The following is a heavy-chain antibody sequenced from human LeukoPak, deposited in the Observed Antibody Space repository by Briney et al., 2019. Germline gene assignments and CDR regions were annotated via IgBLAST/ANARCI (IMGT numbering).Heavy chain of an antibody. CDR3: ARHGVYGGKTYGMDV. D-gene: IGHD4-23*01. V-gene: IGHV4-59*08. J-gene: IGHJ6*02. Sequence: SETLSLTCTVSGGSINGYYWSWIRQPPGKGLEWIGYIYYSGSTNYNPSLKSRVTISVDTSKNQFSLKLSSVTAADTAVYYCARHGVYGGKTYGMDVWGQGNTVTVSS. CDR2: IYYSGST. CDR1: GGSINGYY.